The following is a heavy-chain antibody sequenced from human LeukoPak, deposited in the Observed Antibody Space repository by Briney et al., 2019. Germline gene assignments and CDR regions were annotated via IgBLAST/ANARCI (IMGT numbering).Heavy chain of an antibody. CDR3: AADGGELLPY. CDR2: FYPEDGER. J-gene: IGHJ4*02. D-gene: IGHD1-26*01. Sequence: ASVRVSCKVSGYSLTELSMHWVRQAPGKGLEWMGGFYPEDGERKYAQKFQGRVTMTEDTSTDTAHMELSSLRSEDTAVYYCAADGGELLPYWGQGTSVTVSS. CDR1: GYSLTELS. V-gene: IGHV1-24*01.